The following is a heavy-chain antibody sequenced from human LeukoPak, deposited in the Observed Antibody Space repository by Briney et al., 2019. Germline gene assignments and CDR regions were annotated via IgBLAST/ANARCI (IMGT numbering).Heavy chain of an antibody. CDR2: INPNSGGT. V-gene: IGHV1-2*02. CDR1: GYTFTGYY. J-gene: IGHJ4*02. CDR3: ARDRLSSSGWYFDSFDY. Sequence: GASVKVSCKASGYTFTGYYMHWVRQAPGQGLEWMGWINPNSGGTNYAQKFQGRVTMTRDTSISTAYMELGRLRSDDTAVYYCARDRLSSSGWYFDSFDYWGQGTLVTVSS. D-gene: IGHD6-19*01.